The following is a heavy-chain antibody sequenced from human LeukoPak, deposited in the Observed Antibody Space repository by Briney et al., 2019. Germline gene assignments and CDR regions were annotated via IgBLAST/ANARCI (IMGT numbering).Heavy chain of an antibody. Sequence: GGSLRLSCAASGFTFSSYWMNWARQAPGKGLEWVASINHNGNVNYYVDSVKGRFTISRDNAKNSLYLQMSNLRAEDTAVYFCARGGGLDVWGQGTTVTVS. D-gene: IGHD3-16*01. V-gene: IGHV3-7*03. J-gene: IGHJ6*02. CDR2: INHNGNVN. CDR1: GFTFSSYW. CDR3: ARGGGLDV.